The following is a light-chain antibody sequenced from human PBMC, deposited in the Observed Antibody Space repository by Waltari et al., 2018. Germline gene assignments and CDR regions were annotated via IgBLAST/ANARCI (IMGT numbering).Light chain of an antibody. CDR2: DVS. J-gene: IGLJ2*01. CDR1: SSDVGGYNY. V-gene: IGLV2-14*03. Sequence: QSALTQPASVSGSPGQSITISCTGTSSDVGGYNYVSWYQQHPGKAPTLLIYDVSNRPSGVSNRFAGSSSGATASLTIAGLQAEDEADYDCSSYTSSSTLVFGGGTKLTVL. CDR3: SSYTSSSTLV.